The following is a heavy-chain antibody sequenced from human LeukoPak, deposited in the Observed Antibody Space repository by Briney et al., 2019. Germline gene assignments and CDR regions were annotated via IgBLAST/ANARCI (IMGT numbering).Heavy chain of an antibody. D-gene: IGHD6-13*01. Sequence: SETLSLTCTVSGGSVSSGSYCWSWIRQPPGKGLEWLGNTYNSGSTNYNPSLKSRVTISVDTSKNQFSLKLSSVTAADTAVYYCARDGDTAAAGTFDYWGQGTLVTVSS. CDR3: ARDGDTAAAGTFDY. CDR1: GGSVSSGSYC. J-gene: IGHJ4*02. V-gene: IGHV4-61*01. CDR2: TYNSGST.